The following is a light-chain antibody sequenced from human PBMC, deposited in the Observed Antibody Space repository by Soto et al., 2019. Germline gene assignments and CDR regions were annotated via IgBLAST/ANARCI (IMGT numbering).Light chain of an antibody. CDR1: QSVSNY. V-gene: IGKV3-20*01. CDR2: GAS. J-gene: IGKJ1*01. CDR3: DQYGGSPQT. Sequence: EIVLTQSPGTLSLSPGERATLSCRASQSVSNYLAWYQRKPGQAPRLLIYGASSRATVIPDRFSGSGSGTDFTLTISRLEPEDFAVYDCDQYGGSPQTFGQGTKVEIK.